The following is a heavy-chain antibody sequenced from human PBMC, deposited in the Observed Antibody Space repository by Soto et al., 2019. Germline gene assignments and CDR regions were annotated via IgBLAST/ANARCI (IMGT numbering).Heavy chain of an antibody. J-gene: IGHJ5*02. CDR1: GGSFSGYY. D-gene: IGHD3-10*01. Sequence: QVQLQQWGAGLLKPSETLSLTCAVYGGSFSGYYWSWIRQPPGKGLEWIGEINHSGSTNYNPSLKSRVTISVDTSKNQFCLKLSSVTAADTAVYYCARRGTRYQDVVRGGGGRAGGPGRFDPWGQGTLVTVSS. V-gene: IGHV4-34*01. CDR3: ARRGTRYQDVVRGGGGRAGGPGRFDP. CDR2: INHSGST.